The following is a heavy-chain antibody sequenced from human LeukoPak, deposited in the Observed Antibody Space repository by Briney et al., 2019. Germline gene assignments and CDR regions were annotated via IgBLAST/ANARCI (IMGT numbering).Heavy chain of an antibody. CDR3: ARDRMGVYYYYGMDV. Sequence: GGSLRLSCAASGFTVSSNYMSWVRQAPGKGLEWVSIIYSGGSTYYADSVKGRFTISRDDSKNTLYLQMNYLRAEDTAVYYCARDRMGVYYYYGMDVWGQGTTVTVSS. CDR1: GFTVSSNY. D-gene: IGHD3-16*01. CDR2: IYSGGST. V-gene: IGHV3-66*01. J-gene: IGHJ6*02.